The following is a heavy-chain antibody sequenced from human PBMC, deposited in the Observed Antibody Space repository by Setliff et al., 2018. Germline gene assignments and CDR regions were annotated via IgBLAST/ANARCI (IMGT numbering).Heavy chain of an antibody. CDR3: ARDRTAYNYGMDV. CDR1: GGSLSGYY. V-gene: IGHV4-34*01. J-gene: IGHJ6*02. D-gene: IGHD5-18*01. CDR2: SNHGGST. Sequence: SETLSLTCAVYGGSLSGYYWTWIRQTPGKGLEWIGESNHGGSTSYHPSLKSRLTMSVDTSKNQFSLKLTSVTAADTAVYYCARDRTAYNYGMDVWGQGTTVTAP.